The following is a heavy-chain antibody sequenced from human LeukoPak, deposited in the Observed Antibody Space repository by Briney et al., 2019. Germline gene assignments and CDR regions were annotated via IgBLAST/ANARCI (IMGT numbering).Heavy chain of an antibody. J-gene: IGHJ4*02. CDR1: GFRFNEYW. Sequence: GGSLRLSCAGSGFRFNEYWMSWVRQPPGEGLQWVAHIKDDGTEEYYLDSVEGRFTIARDDAKNSLYLQMNSLRVEDTALYYCVRAGWELDYWGQGTPVTVS. CDR3: VRAGWELDY. D-gene: IGHD1-1*01. CDR2: IKDDGTEE. V-gene: IGHV3-7*01.